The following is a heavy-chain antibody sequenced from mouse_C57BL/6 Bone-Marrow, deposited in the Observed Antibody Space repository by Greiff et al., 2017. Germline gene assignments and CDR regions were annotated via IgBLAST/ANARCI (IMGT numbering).Heavy chain of an antibody. CDR3: ARRYYGSSPWYFDV. CDR2: ISNGGGST. V-gene: IGHV5-12*01. CDR1: GFTFSDYY. Sequence: EVQVVESGGGLVQPGGSLKLSCAASGFTFSDYYMYWVRQTPEKRLEWVAYISNGGGSTYYPDTVKGRFTISRDNAKNTLYLQMSRLKSEDTAMYYWARRYYGSSPWYFDVGGTGTTVTVSS. D-gene: IGHD1-1*01. J-gene: IGHJ1*03.